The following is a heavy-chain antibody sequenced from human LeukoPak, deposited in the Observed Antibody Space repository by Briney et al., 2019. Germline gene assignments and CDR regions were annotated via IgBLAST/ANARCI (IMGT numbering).Heavy chain of an antibody. Sequence: GGSLRLSCAASGLTGSHSYVSWVRQAPGKGLEWVSAIHTSGDTCYADSVKGRFTISRDNSKNTLYLQMNSLRAEDTAVYYCAKLGVVVVANRTNNWFDPWGQGTLVTVSS. CDR2: IHTSGDT. D-gene: IGHD2-15*01. CDR3: AKLGVVVVANRTNNWFDP. V-gene: IGHV3-53*01. J-gene: IGHJ5*02. CDR1: GLTGSHSY.